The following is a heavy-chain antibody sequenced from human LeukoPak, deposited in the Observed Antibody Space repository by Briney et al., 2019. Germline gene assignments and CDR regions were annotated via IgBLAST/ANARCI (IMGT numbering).Heavy chain of an antibody. CDR3: TTEGEIVVVPAAIDR. Sequence: KPGGSLRLSCAASGFTFSNAWMSWVRQAPGKGLEWVGRIKSKTDGGTTDYAAPVKGRFTISRDDSKNTLYLQMNSLKTEDTAVYYCTTEGEIVVVPAAIDRWGQGTLVTVSS. J-gene: IGHJ5*02. D-gene: IGHD2-2*01. CDR1: GFTFSNAW. V-gene: IGHV3-15*01. CDR2: IKSKTDGGTT.